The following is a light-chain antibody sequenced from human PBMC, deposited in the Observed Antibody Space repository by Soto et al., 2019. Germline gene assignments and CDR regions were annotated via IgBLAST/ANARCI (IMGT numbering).Light chain of an antibody. CDR2: DVS. CDR1: SGDVGGYNY. J-gene: IGLJ1*01. CDR3: TSYTSSSTYV. V-gene: IGLV2-14*01. Sequence: QSALTQPASVSSSPGQSITISCTGTSGDVGGYNYVSWYQQHPGKAPKLMTYDVSNRPSGVSNRFSGSKSGNTASLTISGLQAEDEADYYCTSYTSSSTYVFGTGTKVPVL.